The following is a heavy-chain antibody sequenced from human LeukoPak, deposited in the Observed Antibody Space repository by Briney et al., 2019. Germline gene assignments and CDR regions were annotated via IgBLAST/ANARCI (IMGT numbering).Heavy chain of an antibody. Sequence: PSETLSLTCTVSGGSISSYYWSWIRQPPGKGLEWIGYIYYSGSTNYNPSLKSRVTISVDTSKNQFSLRWSSVTAADTAVYYCARGPYAFDIWGQGTMVTVFS. V-gene: IGHV4-59*08. J-gene: IGHJ3*02. CDR2: IYYSGST. CDR1: GGSISSYY. CDR3: ARGPYAFDI.